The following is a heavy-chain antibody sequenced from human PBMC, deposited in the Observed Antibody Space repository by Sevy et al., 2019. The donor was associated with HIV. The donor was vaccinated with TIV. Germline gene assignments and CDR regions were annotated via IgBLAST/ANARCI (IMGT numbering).Heavy chain of an antibody. D-gene: IGHD3-3*01. CDR3: ARDKLIYDFWSGSPDY. CDR2: ISWNSGSI. J-gene: IGHJ4*02. Sequence: GGSLRLSCAASGFTFDDYAMHWVRQAPGKGLEWVSGISWNSGSIGYADSVKGRFTISRDNAKNSLYLQMNSLRAEDTAVYYCARDKLIYDFWSGSPDYWGQGTLVTVSS. CDR1: GFTFDDYA. V-gene: IGHV3-9*01.